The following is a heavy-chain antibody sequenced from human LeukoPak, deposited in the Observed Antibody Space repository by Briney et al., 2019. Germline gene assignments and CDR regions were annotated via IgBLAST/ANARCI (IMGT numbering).Heavy chain of an antibody. J-gene: IGHJ3*01. CDR3: VTHYKWDLLVHAFDF. V-gene: IGHV3-33*01. CDR2: IWHDGSPT. CDR1: GIPFKKYG. Sequence: GGSLRLSCAVSGIPFKKYGMHWVRQAPGKELEWVATIWHDGSPTMYADSAKGRFTISRDDSKNMLYLQMNSLRAEDTAEYYCVTHYKWDLLVHAFDFWGQGTRVTVSS. D-gene: IGHD1-26*01.